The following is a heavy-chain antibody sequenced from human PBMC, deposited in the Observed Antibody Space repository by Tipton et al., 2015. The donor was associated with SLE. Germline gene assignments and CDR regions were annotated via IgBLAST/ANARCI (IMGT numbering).Heavy chain of an antibody. CDR2: IYSSGNT. Sequence: TLSLTCAVSGYSISSGYYWSWVRQPPGKGLEWIGFIYSSGNTNYNPSLKSRVTMSVDMSKNQFSLKLTSVTAADTAVYYCAREGEKAGEDFWGPGMLVTVSS. V-gene: IGHV4-61*01. J-gene: IGHJ4*02. CDR3: AREGEKAGEDF. CDR1: GYSISSGYY. D-gene: IGHD3-16*01.